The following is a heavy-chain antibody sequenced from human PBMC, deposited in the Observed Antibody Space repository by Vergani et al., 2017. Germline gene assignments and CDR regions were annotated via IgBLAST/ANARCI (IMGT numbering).Heavy chain of an antibody. CDR3: ARDDCTNGVCRTSEDYYFDY. V-gene: IGHV3-30*01. D-gene: IGHD2-8*01. CDR2: ISYDGSNK. CDR1: GFTFRSYA. Sequence: QVQLVESGGGVVQPGRSLRLSCAASGFTFRSYAMHWVRQAPGKGLEWVAVISYDGSNKYYADSVKGRFTISRDNSKNTLYLQMNSLRAEDTAVYYCARDDCTNGVCRTSEDYYFDYWGQGTLVTVSS. J-gene: IGHJ4*02.